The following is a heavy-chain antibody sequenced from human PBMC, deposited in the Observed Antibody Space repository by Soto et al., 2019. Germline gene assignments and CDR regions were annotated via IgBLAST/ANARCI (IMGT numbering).Heavy chain of an antibody. D-gene: IGHD2-15*01. CDR3: AIIEGSDVTTFDY. Sequence: QVQLVQSGAEVKTPGSSVKVSCKASGGIFTRYDIRWVRQAPGQGLEWMGAIIPIFGTANYAKKFQGRVTMSADATTSTAYMELRSLRSEDTAMYLCAIIEGSDVTTFDYWGQGTLVTVSS. V-gene: IGHV1-69*01. CDR1: GGIFTRYD. J-gene: IGHJ4*02. CDR2: IIPIFGTA.